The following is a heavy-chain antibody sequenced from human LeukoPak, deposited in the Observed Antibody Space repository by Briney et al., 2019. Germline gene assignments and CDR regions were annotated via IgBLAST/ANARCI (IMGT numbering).Heavy chain of an antibody. CDR3: ARDLGNWFDP. Sequence: PSETLSLTCAVYGGSFSGYYWSWIRQPPGKGLEWIGEINHSGSTNYNPSLKSRVTISVDTSKSQFSLKLSSVTAADTAVYYCARDLGNWFDPWGQGTLVTVSS. V-gene: IGHV4-34*01. CDR1: GGSFSGYY. CDR2: INHSGST. J-gene: IGHJ5*02.